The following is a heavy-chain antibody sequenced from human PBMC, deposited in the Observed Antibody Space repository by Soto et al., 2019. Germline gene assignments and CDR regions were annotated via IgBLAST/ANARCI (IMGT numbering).Heavy chain of an antibody. D-gene: IGHD3-22*01. CDR3: VITTYFSDSSGYTRCFDY. V-gene: IGHV3-72*01. Sequence: EVQLVESGGCLVQPGGSLRLSCAGSGFPLSDHYIDWLRQAPGKGLEWVGRARYKAQGYSTEYAASVKGRFTTSRDDAKNSVYLQMNSLQTADTAVYHCVITTYFSDSSGYTRCFDYCGQGTLVTVSS. CDR1: GFPLSDHY. CDR2: ARYKAQGYST. J-gene: IGHJ4*02.